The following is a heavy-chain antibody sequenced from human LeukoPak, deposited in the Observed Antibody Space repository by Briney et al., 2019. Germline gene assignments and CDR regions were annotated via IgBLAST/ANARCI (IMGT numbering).Heavy chain of an antibody. V-gene: IGHV4-34*01. CDR1: GGSFSGYY. D-gene: IGHD1-1*01. CDR2: INHSGST. Sequence: PSETLSLTCAVYGGSFSGYYWSWIRQPPGKGLEWIGEINHSGSTNYNPSLKSRVTISVDTSKNQFSLKLSSVTAADTAVYYCARKGMATIGNAFDIWGQGTMVTVSS. CDR3: ARKGMATIGNAFDI. J-gene: IGHJ3*02.